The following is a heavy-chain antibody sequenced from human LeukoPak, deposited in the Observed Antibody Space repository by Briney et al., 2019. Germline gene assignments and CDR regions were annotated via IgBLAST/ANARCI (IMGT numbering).Heavy chain of an antibody. D-gene: IGHD2-2*01. Sequence: TSETLSLTCAVYGGSFSGYYWSWIRQPPGKGLEWIGEINHSGSTNYNPSLKSRVTISVDTSKNQFSLKLSSVTAADTAVCYCARGGAVWYCSSTSCISVFDYWGQGTLVTVSS. CDR2: INHSGST. V-gene: IGHV4-34*01. CDR1: GGSFSGYY. J-gene: IGHJ4*02. CDR3: ARGGAVWYCSSTSCISVFDY.